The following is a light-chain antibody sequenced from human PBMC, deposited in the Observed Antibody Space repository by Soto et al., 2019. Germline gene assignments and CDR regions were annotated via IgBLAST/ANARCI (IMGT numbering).Light chain of an antibody. CDR2: DNN. Sequence: QSELTQPPSVSAAPGQKVTISCSGSSSNIGNNYVSWYQHLPGTAPKLLIYDNNERPSGIPDRFSGSKSGTSATLGITGLQTGDEADYYCGTWDTSLSAVVFGGGTKVTVL. CDR3: GTWDTSLSAVV. J-gene: IGLJ2*01. V-gene: IGLV1-51*01. CDR1: SSNIGNNY.